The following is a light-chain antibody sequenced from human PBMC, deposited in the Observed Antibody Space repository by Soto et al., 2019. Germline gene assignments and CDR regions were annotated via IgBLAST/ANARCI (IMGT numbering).Light chain of an antibody. CDR1: QGIDTS. CDR3: QQLHGYPIT. J-gene: IGKJ5*01. Sequence: LFTQSPSSLSASVGARVPITCRASQGIDTSLAWYQQKQGKAPKLLIYAASNFQSGVPSRFSGSGSGTHVTLTISSLKPEDVETDDCQQLHGYPITFGQGTRLEIK. V-gene: IGKV1-9*01. CDR2: AAS.